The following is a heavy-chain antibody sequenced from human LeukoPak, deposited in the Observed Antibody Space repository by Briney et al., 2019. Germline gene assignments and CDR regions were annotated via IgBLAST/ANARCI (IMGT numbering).Heavy chain of an antibody. V-gene: IGHV3-21*01. Sequence: GGSLRLSCAASGFTFSSYSMNWVRQAPGKGLEWVSSISSSSSYIYYADSVKGRFTISRDNAKNSLYLQMNSLRAEDTAVYYCASPTTYYYDTSTYGGAFDIWGQGTMVTVSS. CDR3: ASPTTYYYDTSTYGGAFDI. J-gene: IGHJ3*02. CDR1: GFTFSSYS. CDR2: ISSSSSYI. D-gene: IGHD3-22*01.